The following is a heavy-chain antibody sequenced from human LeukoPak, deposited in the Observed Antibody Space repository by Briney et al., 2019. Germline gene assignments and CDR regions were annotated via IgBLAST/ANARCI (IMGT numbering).Heavy chain of an antibody. CDR2: IYSGGST. D-gene: IGHD3-10*01. V-gene: IGHV3-53*01. J-gene: IGHJ6*03. Sequence: GGSLRLSCAASGFTVSSNYMSWVRQAPGKGLEWVSVIYSGGSTYYADSVKGRFTISRDNAKNSLYLQMNSLRAEDTAVYYCAREEWGVGDYYYYMDVWGKGTTVTVSS. CDR3: AREEWGVGDYYYYMDV. CDR1: GFTVSSNY.